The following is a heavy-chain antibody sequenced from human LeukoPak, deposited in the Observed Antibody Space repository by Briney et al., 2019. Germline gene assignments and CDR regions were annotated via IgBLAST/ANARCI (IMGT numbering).Heavy chain of an antibody. D-gene: IGHD1-20*01. CDR1: GGSISSGGYY. CDR3: ARGEYNWNPYYFDY. CDR2: IYYSGST. J-gene: IGHJ4*02. Sequence: SETLSLTCIVSGGSISSGGYYWSWIRQHPGKGLEWIGYIYYSGSTYYNPSLKSRVTISVDTSKNQFSLKLSSVTAADTAVYYCARGEYNWNPYYFDYWGQGTLVTVSS. V-gene: IGHV4-31*03.